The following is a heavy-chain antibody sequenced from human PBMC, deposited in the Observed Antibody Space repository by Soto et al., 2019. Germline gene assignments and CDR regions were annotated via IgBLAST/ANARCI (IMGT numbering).Heavy chain of an antibody. J-gene: IGHJ6*02. CDR2: INPGGVSK. CDR1: GYTLTSHY. Sequence: ASVKVSCKASGYTLTSHYIHWVRQAPGQGLEWMGIINPGGVSKAYAQEFQGRITMTRDTSTSTVYMELSSLRSQDTAVYYCARAPSWHGLDVWGQGTTVTVSS. V-gene: IGHV1-46*01. CDR3: ARAPSWHGLDV.